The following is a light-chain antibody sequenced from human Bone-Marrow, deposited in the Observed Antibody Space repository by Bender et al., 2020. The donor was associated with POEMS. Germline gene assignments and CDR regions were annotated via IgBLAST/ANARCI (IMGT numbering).Light chain of an antibody. CDR3: SDWDDSLSGWV. J-gene: IGLJ3*02. V-gene: IGLV1-36*01. CDR1: SSNIGNHG. Sequence: QAVVTQPPSLSEAPRQRVTISSSASSSNIGNHGVYWYQQLPGEAPKLLIYYDDLLTPGVSDRFSASKSGTSASLAISEHQSEGEALYYCSDWDDSLSGWVFGGGTKLTVL. CDR2: YDD.